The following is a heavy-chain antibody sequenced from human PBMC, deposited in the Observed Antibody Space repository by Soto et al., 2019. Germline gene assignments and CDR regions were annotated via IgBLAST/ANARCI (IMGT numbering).Heavy chain of an antibody. Sequence: GGSLRLSCAASGFTFSSYAMSWVRQAPGMGLEWVSAISGSGGATFYADSVRGRFTISRDNSKNTVYLQMNSLTAEDTVVYYCAKWHRPAQFDPRGQGTLVIVSS. J-gene: IGHJ5*02. CDR1: GFTFSSYA. CDR2: ISGSGGAT. CDR3: AKWHRPAQFDP. V-gene: IGHV3-23*01.